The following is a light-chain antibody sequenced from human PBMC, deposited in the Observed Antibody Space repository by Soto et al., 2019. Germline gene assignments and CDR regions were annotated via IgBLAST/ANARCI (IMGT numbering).Light chain of an antibody. CDR3: QQQRGSPET. CDR2: RAS. CDR1: QTVNNNF. J-gene: IGKJ1*01. V-gene: IGKV3-20*01. Sequence: EIVLTQSPSTLSLSPGERATLSCRASQTVNNNFVAGYQQKPCQAPRLLIFRASNKATGIPDRLSCSGSGTEFILTISGLEPEDSGIYHWQQQRGSPETFGQGTKVDIK.